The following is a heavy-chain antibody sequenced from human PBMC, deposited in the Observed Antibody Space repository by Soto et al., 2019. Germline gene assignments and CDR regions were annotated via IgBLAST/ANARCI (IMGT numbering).Heavy chain of an antibody. D-gene: IGHD1-26*01. CDR2: INPNSGGT. CDR3: ARGIVGATIDY. Sequence: GASVKVSCKTSGYTFSNYGITWVRQAPGQGLEWMGWINPNSGGTNYAQKFQGRVTMTRDTSISTAYMELSRLRSDDTAVYYCARGIVGATIDYWGQGTLVTVSS. CDR1: GYTFSNYG. J-gene: IGHJ4*02. V-gene: IGHV1-2*02.